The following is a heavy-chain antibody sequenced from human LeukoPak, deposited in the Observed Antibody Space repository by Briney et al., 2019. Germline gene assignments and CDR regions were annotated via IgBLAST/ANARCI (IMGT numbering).Heavy chain of an antibody. V-gene: IGHV1-69*13. Sequence: SVKVSCRASGGTFSSYAISWVRQAPGQGLEWMGGIIPIFGTANYAQKFQGRVTITADESTSTAYMELSSLRSEDTAVYYCARLRSYDWAYYYYGMDVWGQGTTVTVSS. CDR1: GGTFSSYA. CDR2: IIPIFGTA. D-gene: IGHD3-16*01. CDR3: ARLRSYDWAYYYYGMDV. J-gene: IGHJ6*02.